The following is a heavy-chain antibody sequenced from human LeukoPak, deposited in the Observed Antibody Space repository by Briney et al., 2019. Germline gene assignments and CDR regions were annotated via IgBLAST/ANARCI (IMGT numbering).Heavy chain of an antibody. CDR3: ARLLYYGILTGYYAFDI. Sequence: SETLSLTCTVSGGSISSYYWTWIRQPPGKGLEFIGYIYSSGSTNYNPSLKSRVAISVDTAKNQFSLKLSSVTAADTAVYYCARLLYYGILTGYYAFDIWGQGTMVTVSS. CDR2: IYSSGST. D-gene: IGHD3-9*01. CDR1: GGSISSYY. V-gene: IGHV4-4*09. J-gene: IGHJ3*02.